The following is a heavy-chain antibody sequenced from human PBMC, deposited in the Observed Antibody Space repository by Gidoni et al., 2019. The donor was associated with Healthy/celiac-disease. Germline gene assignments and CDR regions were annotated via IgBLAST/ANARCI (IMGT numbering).Heavy chain of an antibody. Sequence: EVQLVESGGGLVQPGGSLRLSCAASGFTFNSYEMNWVRQAPGKGLEWVSYISSSGTTIYYADSVKGRFTISRDNAKKSLYLQMNSLRAEDTAVYYCARVGLTIFGVVPFKNWFDPWGQGTLVTVSS. J-gene: IGHJ5*02. CDR1: GFTFNSYE. CDR2: ISSSGTTI. V-gene: IGHV3-48*03. D-gene: IGHD3-3*01. CDR3: ARVGLTIFGVVPFKNWFDP.